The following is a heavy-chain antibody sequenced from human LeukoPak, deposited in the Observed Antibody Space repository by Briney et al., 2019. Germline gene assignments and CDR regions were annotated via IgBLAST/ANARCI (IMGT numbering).Heavy chain of an antibody. J-gene: IGHJ4*02. CDR2: INHSGST. CDR1: GGSFSGYY. CDR3: ARARPLNSENCSSTSCYLGGGVDY. V-gene: IGHV4-34*01. D-gene: IGHD2-2*01. Sequence: SETLSLTCAVYGGSFSGYYWSWIRQPPGKGLEWIGEINHSGSTNYNPSLKSRVTISVDTSKNQFSLKLSSVTAADTAVYYCARARPLNSENCSSTSCYLGGGVDYWGQGTLVTVSS.